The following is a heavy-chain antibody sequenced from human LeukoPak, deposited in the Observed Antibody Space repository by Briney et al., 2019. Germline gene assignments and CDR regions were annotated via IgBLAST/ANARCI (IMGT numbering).Heavy chain of an antibody. CDR2: INHSGST. CDR3: ATPDYDILTGYYRADY. CDR1: GGSFSGYY. J-gene: IGHJ4*02. D-gene: IGHD3-9*01. Sequence: SETLSLTCAVYGGSFSGYYWSWIRQPPGKGLEWIGEINHSGSTNYNPSLKSRVTISVATSKNQFSLKLSSVTAADTAVYYCATPDYDILTGYYRADYWGQGTLVTVSS. V-gene: IGHV4-34*01.